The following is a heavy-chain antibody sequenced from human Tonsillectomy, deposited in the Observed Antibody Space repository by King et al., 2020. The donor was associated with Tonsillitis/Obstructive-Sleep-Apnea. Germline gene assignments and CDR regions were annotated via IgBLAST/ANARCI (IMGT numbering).Heavy chain of an antibody. Sequence: QLVQSGAEVKKPGESLRISCKGSGYSFTNYWIDWVRQLPGKGLEWMGTIDPSDSYTNYSPSFQGHVTISADKSISTAYLQWRSLKASDTAMYYCARRYFDGHYYYYMDVWGKGTTVTVSS. CDR3: ARRYFDGHYYYYMDV. J-gene: IGHJ6*03. V-gene: IGHV5-10-1*01. CDR1: GYSFTNYW. CDR2: IDPSDSYT. D-gene: IGHD3-9*01.